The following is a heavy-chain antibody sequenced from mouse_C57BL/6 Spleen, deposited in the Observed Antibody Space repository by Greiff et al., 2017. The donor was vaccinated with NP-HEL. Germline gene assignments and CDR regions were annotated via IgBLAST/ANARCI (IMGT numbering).Heavy chain of an antibody. J-gene: IGHJ2*01. D-gene: IGHD1-1*01. CDR3: ARTYGSSDFDY. CDR1: GYTFTSYG. Sequence: EVQLQESGAELVRPGSSVKMSCKTSGYTFTSYGINWVKQRPGQGLEWIGYINFGNGYTAYNEKFKGKATLTSDTSSTTAYMQLSSLTSKDAAIYFCARTYGSSDFDYWGQGTTLTVSS. CDR2: INFGNGYT. V-gene: IGHV1-58*01.